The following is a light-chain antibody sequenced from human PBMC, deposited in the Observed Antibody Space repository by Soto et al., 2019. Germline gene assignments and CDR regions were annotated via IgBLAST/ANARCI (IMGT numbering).Light chain of an antibody. V-gene: IGKV3-20*01. CDR3: QQFGSSRVT. Sequence: ETVLTQSAGTLSLSPGERATLSCRASQSVTRSYLAWYQQKPGQAPRLLIYGASSRATGIPDRFSGSGSGTDFTLTIGRLEPEDLAVYYCQQFGSSRVTFGPGTKVDIK. J-gene: IGKJ3*01. CDR2: GAS. CDR1: QSVTRSY.